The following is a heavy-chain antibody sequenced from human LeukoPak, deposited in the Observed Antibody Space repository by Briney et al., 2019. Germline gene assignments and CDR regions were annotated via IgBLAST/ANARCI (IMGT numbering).Heavy chain of an antibody. CDR2: ISGNGVTT. D-gene: IGHD5-18*01. J-gene: IGHJ4*02. V-gene: IGHV3-23*01. Sequence: PGGSLRLSCAASGFTFNNYALTWVRQAPGKGLDWVSVISGNGVTTYYADSVKGRFTISRDNSKNTLYLQMDSLRVEDTAVYYCARDLRVDTAMVNDYWGQGTLVTVSS. CDR3: ARDLRVDTAMVNDY. CDR1: GFTFNNYA.